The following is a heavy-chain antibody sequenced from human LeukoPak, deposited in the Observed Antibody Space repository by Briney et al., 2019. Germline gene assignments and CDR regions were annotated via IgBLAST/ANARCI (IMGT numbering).Heavy chain of an antibody. CDR1: GYTFTSYD. CDR3: ATGRYGSGSYYNYFY. Sequence: ASVKVSCKASGYTFTSYDINWVRQAPGQGLEWMGGIIPIFGTANYAQKFQGRVTITTDESTSTAYMELSSLRSEDTAVYYCATGRYGSGSYYNYFYWGQGTLVTVSS. V-gene: IGHV1-69*05. D-gene: IGHD3-10*01. J-gene: IGHJ4*02. CDR2: IIPIFGTA.